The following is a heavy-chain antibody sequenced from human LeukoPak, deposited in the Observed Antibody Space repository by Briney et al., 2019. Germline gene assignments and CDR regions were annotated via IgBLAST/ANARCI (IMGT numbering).Heavy chain of an antibody. D-gene: IGHD6-13*01. Sequence: ASVKVSCKASGYTFTSYGISWVRQAPGQGLEWMGWISAYNGNTNYAQKLQGRVTMTTDTSTSTAYMELRSLRSDDTAVYYCAREPPVAGAGTAPRNDYWGQGTLVTVSS. J-gene: IGHJ4*02. CDR3: AREPPVAGAGTAPRNDY. V-gene: IGHV1-18*01. CDR2: ISAYNGNT. CDR1: GYTFTSYG.